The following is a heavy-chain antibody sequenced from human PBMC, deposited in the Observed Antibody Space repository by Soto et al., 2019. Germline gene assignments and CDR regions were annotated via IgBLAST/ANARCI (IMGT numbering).Heavy chain of an antibody. V-gene: IGHV4-34*01. J-gene: IGHJ6*02. CDR1: GGSLSGYN. CDR2: INHSGST. Sequence: SETLSLTCAVYGGSLSGYNWSWIRRPPGKGLEWIGEINHSGSTNYNPSLKSRVTISVDTSKNQFSLKLSSVTAADTAVYYCARLHTPLEGHYYYYYGMDVWGQGTTVTVSS. CDR3: ARLHTPLEGHYYYYYGMDV. D-gene: IGHD2-15*01.